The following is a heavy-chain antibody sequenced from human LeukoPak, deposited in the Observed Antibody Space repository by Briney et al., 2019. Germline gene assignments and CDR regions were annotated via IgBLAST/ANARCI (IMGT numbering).Heavy chain of an antibody. CDR1: GFTFSSYA. CDR3: ASGWERSSWGPFDY. Sequence: PGGSLRLSCAASGFTFSSYAMSWVRQAPGKGLEWVSAISGSGGSTYYADSAKGRFTISRDNSKNTLYLQMNSLRAEDTAVYYCASGWERSSWGPFDYWGQGTLVTVSS. CDR2: ISGSGGST. V-gene: IGHV3-23*01. D-gene: IGHD6-13*01. J-gene: IGHJ4*02.